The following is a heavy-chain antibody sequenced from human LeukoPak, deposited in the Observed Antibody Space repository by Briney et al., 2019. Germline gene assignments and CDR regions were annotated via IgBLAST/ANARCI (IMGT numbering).Heavy chain of an antibody. CDR2: IKEDGSEK. CDR3: ARGEDGYVATSHYYYYMDV. V-gene: IGHV3-7*01. J-gene: IGHJ6*03. Sequence: PGGSLRLSCAASGFTFGSYWMNWVRQTPGKGLEWVANIKEDGSEKNYVDSVKGRYTISRDNAKNSLYLQMNSLRVEDTAVYYCARGEDGYVATSHYYYYMDVWGKGTTVIVSS. CDR1: GFTFGSYW. D-gene: IGHD5-24*01.